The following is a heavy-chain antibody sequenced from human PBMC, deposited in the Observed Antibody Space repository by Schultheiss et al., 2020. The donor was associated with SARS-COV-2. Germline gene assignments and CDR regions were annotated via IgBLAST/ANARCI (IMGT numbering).Heavy chain of an antibody. CDR1: GGSISSSSYY. V-gene: IGHV4-30-2*01. Sequence: SQTLSLTCTVSGGSISSSSYYWGWIRQPPGKGLEWIGYIYHSGSTYYNPSLKSRVTISVDRSKNQFSLKLSSVTAADTAVYYCARARLGEDGFDYWGQGTLVTVSS. CDR2: IYHSGST. D-gene: IGHD3-16*01. CDR3: ARARLGEDGFDY. J-gene: IGHJ4*02.